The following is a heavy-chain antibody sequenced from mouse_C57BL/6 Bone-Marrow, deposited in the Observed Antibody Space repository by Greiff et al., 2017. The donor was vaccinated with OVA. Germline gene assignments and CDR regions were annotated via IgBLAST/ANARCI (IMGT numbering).Heavy chain of an antibody. CDR3: ARAGGRITTGAGDS. V-gene: IGHV5-16*01. CDR2: INYDGSST. J-gene: IGHJ2*01. CDR1: GFTFSDYY. Sequence: EVLLVESEGGLVQPGSSMKLSCTASGFTFSDYYMAWVRQVPEKGLEWVANINYDGSSTYYLDSLKSRFIISRDNAKNILYLQMSSLKSENTATYFCARAGGRITTGAGDSWGPGTTLTVSS. D-gene: IGHD1-1*01.